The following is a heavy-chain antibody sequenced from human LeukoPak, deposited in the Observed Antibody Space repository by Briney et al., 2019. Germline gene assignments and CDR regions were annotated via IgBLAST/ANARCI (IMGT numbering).Heavy chain of an antibody. Sequence: GGSLRLSYAASGFTFSSYWMYWVRQAPGKGLVWVSRTNSDGSSTSYADSVKGRFTISRDNAKNTLYLQMNSLRAEDTAVYYCARESPGDYSSFDSWGQGTLVSVSS. D-gene: IGHD4-11*01. CDR1: GFTFSSYW. CDR3: ARESPGDYSSFDS. V-gene: IGHV3-74*01. CDR2: TNSDGSST. J-gene: IGHJ4*02.